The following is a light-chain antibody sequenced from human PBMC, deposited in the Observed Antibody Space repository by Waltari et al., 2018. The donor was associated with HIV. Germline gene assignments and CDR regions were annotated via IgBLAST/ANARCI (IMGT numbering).Light chain of an antibody. CDR3: LLSYAGARPWV. Sequence: QAVVTPEPSLTVSPGGTVTLTCGSSTGPVTSGHHPYWFQQRPGQAPRTLIYDTTNKHSWTPARFSGSLLGGKAALTLSGAQPEDEAEYYCLLSYAGARPWVFGGGTKLTVL. V-gene: IGLV7-46*01. CDR2: DTT. J-gene: IGLJ3*02. CDR1: TGPVTSGHH.